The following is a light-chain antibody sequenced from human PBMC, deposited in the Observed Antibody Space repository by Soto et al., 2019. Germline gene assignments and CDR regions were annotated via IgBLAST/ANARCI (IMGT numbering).Light chain of an antibody. CDR2: DAS. CDR3: QQYGSSPLT. V-gene: IGKV3-20*01. J-gene: IGKJ4*01. CDR1: QSVRSNY. Sequence: EIVLTQSPDTLSLSPGERATISCRASQSVRSNYLAWYQQKPGQAPRFLIYDASSRATGIPDRFSGSGSGTDFTFTISRLEPEDFAVYYCQQYGSSPLTFGGGTKVDIK.